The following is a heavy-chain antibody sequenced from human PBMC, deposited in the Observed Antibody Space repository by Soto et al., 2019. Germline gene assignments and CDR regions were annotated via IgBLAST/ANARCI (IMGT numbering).Heavy chain of an antibody. D-gene: IGHD3-3*01. J-gene: IGHJ6*03. Sequence: QLQLQESGPGLVKPSETLSLTCTVSGCSISSSSYYWGWIRQPPGKGLEWIGSIYYSGSTYYNPSLNSRVTISVDTSNSESAPELSSVTAADPAVYYCARLPARFLAMHVWGKGTTVTDTS. V-gene: IGHV4-39*01. CDR2: IYYSGST. CDR1: GCSISSSSYY. CDR3: ARLPARFLAMHV.